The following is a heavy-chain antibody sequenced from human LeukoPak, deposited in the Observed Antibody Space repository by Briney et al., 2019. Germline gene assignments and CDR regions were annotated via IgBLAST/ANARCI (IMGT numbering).Heavy chain of an antibody. D-gene: IGHD6-19*01. J-gene: IGHJ6*03. CDR1: GYTFTGYF. CDR3: ARVAVAGPFYCYYYMDV. V-gene: IGHV1-2*02. CDR2: INPNGGGT. Sequence: ASVKVSCKASGYTFTGYFIHWVRQARGQGLEWMGWINPNGGGTNFAQKFQGRVTMTRDTSINTAYMELSRLRSDDTAVYYCARVAVAGPFYCYYYMDVWGKGTTVTISS.